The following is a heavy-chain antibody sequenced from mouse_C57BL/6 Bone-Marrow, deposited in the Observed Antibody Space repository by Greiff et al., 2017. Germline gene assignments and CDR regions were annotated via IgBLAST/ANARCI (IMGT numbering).Heavy chain of an antibody. J-gene: IGHJ1*03. D-gene: IGHD1-1*01. CDR3: ARCVYYGSSYDV. V-gene: IGHV1-72*01. Sequence: QVHVKQPGAELVKPGASVKLSCKASGYTFTSYWMHWVKQRPGRGLEWIGRIDPNSGGTKYNEKFKSKATLTVDKPSSTAYMQLSSLTSEDSAVYYCARCVYYGSSYDVWGTGTTVTVSS. CDR2: IDPNSGGT. CDR1: GYTFTSYW.